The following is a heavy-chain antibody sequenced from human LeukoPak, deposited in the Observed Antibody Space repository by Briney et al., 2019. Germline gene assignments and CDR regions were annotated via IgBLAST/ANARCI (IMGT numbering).Heavy chain of an antibody. CDR1: GGSFSGYY. V-gene: IGHV4-34*01. Sequence: SETLSLTCAVYGGSFSGYYWSWIRQPPGKGLEWIGEINHSGSTNYNPSLKSRVTISVDTSKNQFSLKLSSVTAADTAVYYCARGDDYVWGSSRPYYMDVWGKGTTVTVSS. CDR3: ARGDDYVWGSSRPYYMDV. D-gene: IGHD3-16*02. J-gene: IGHJ6*03. CDR2: INHSGST.